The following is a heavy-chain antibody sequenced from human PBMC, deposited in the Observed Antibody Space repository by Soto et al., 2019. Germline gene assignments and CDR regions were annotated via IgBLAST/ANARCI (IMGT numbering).Heavy chain of an antibody. CDR3: TGDWEITVSTWSFGGF. D-gene: IGHD3-10*01. J-gene: IGHJ4*02. Sequence: QVQLVQSGAEVKKPGSSVKVSCKASGGTFSPYTINWVRQAPGQGLEWRGRIIPFHGVTNYAQKFQARVTITADKSTSTDYMELSGLRFEDTAMYYCTGDWEITVSTWSFGGFWGRGTLVTVSS. V-gene: IGHV1-69*08. CDR2: IIPFHGVT. CDR1: GGTFSPYT.